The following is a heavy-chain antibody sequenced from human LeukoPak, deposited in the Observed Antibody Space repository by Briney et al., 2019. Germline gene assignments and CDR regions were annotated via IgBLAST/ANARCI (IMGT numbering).Heavy chain of an antibody. CDR3: ARGKWSTRH. CDR2: ISSSSTYI. D-gene: IGHD2-15*01. J-gene: IGHJ4*02. V-gene: IGHV3-21*01. CDR1: GFTFRAYY. Sequence: GGSLRLSCAASGFTFRAYYMNWGREAPGKGLEWVSSISSSSTYIKYADSVKGRFTISRDNAKNSLYLQMNSLRAEDTTVYYCARGKWSTRHWGQGTLVTVSS.